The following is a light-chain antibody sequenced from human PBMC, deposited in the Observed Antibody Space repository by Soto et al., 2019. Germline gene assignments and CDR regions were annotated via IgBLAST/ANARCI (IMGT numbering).Light chain of an antibody. J-gene: IGKJ5*01. V-gene: IGKV3-20*01. CDR3: QQYGNSPIT. CDR1: QSIGYY. Sequence: DIVLTQSPAPLSLSPGERATLSCMASQSIGYYLAWYQEKPGQAPRLLIYGASNRATGIPDRFIGSWSGTDCTITISRLEPEDVAVYYCQQYGNSPITFTQGTRLEIK. CDR2: GAS.